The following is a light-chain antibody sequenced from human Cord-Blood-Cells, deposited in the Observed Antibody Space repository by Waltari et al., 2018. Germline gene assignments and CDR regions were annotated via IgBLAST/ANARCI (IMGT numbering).Light chain of an antibody. Sequence: IQLTQSPSSLSASVGDRVTITCRDSQGISSYLAWYQQKPGKAPKLLIYAASTLQSGVPSRFSGSGSGTDFTLTISSLQPEDFATYYGQQLNSYPYTFGQGTKLEIK. V-gene: IGKV1-9*01. CDR3: QQLNSYPYT. J-gene: IGKJ2*01. CDR2: AAS. CDR1: QGISSY.